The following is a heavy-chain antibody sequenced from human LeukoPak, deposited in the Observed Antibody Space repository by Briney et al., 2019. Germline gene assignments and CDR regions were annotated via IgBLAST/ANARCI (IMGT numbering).Heavy chain of an antibody. D-gene: IGHD2-2*01. Sequence: ASVKVSCKASGYTFTSYGISWVRQAPGQGLEWMGWISAYNGNTNYAQKLQGRVAMTTDTSTSTAYMELRSLRSDDTAVYYCARDEFPDCSSTSCYGAFDIWGQGTMVTVSS. CDR3: ARDEFPDCSSTSCYGAFDI. CDR2: ISAYNGNT. V-gene: IGHV1-18*01. J-gene: IGHJ3*02. CDR1: GYTFTSYG.